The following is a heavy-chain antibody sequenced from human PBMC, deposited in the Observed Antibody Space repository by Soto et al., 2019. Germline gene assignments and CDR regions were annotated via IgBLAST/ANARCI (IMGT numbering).Heavy chain of an antibody. D-gene: IGHD1-26*01. CDR3: ARLYSGSYSDS. V-gene: IGHV4-4*02. CDR2: ICQSGST. CDR1: GGSIRSNNW. Sequence: QVQLQESGPGLVKPSGTLSLTCAVSGGSIRSNNWWSWVRQPPGKGLEWIGEICQSGSTNYNPSLKTRDTISVDKSKNQFSLKLDSVTAADTAVYYCARLYSGSYSDSWGQGTLVTVSS. J-gene: IGHJ4*02.